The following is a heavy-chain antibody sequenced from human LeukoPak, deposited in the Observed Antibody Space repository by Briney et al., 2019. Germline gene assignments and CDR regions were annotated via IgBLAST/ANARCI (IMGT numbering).Heavy chain of an antibody. V-gene: IGHV3-23*01. Sequence: GGSLRLSCAASGFTFSSYAMSWVRQAPGKGLEWVSAISGSGGSTYYADSVKGRFTISRDNSKNTLYLQMNSLRAEDTAVYYCAKVRETRYSSSWYNFDYWGQGTLVTVSS. CDR2: ISGSGGST. CDR3: AKVRETRYSSSWYNFDY. D-gene: IGHD6-13*01. CDR1: GFTFSSYA. J-gene: IGHJ4*02.